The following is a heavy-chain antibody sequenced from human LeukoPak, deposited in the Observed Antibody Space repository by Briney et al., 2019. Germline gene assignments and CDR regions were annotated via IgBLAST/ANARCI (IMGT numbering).Heavy chain of an antibody. CDR1: GFTFSNYY. CDR3: ARGRKTSGWLYHYGMDV. Sequence: PGGSLRLSCAASGFTFSNYYMSWIRQAPGKGLQWDSDISSSGSTIYYADSVKGRFTISRDNAKNSLYLQMNSLRAEDTAVYYCARGRKTSGWLYHYGMDVWGQGTTVTVSS. V-gene: IGHV3-11*01. J-gene: IGHJ6*02. D-gene: IGHD6-19*01. CDR2: ISSSGSTI.